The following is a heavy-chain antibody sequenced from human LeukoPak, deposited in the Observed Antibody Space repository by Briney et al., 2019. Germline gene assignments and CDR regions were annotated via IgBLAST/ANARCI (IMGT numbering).Heavy chain of an antibody. CDR1: GYTFTSYG. J-gene: IGHJ4*02. CDR2: ISAYNGNT. V-gene: IGHV1-18*01. CDR3: AGTDRKGHYYDSSGYYPFDY. D-gene: IGHD3-22*01. Sequence: SVTVTCKGSGYTFTSYGISWVRQALGQWIEWMGLISAYNGNTNYAQRLQGRVTMTTDTSKSTAYMELRSMRSDDTAVYYCAGTDRKGHYYDSSGYYPFDYWGQGTLVTVSS.